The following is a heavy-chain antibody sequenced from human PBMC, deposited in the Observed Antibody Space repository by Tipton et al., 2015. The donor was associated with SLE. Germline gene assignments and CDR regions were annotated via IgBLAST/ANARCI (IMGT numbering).Heavy chain of an antibody. D-gene: IGHD3-3*02. CDR2: VHSSGRT. CDR1: GGSLTNYY. J-gene: IGHJ4*02. CDR3: ATFSQSRLFDY. V-gene: IGHV4-4*07. Sequence: TLSLTCTVSGGSLTNYYWSWIRQSAGEGLEWIGRVHSSGRTHYSPSLSSRVTVSVDTSKNQFSLKLTSVIVADTAVYYCATFSQSRLFDYWGQGRLVTVSS.